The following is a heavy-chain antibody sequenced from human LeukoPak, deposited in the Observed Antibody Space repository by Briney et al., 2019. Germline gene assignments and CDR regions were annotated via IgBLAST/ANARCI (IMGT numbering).Heavy chain of an antibody. Sequence: KPSETLSLTCTVSGGSISSYYWSWIRQPPGKGLEWIGYIYYSGSTNYNPSLKSRVTISVDTSKNQFSLKLSSVTAADTAVYYCAREYDYVWGSYRYYYYYYMDVWGKGTTVTVSS. CDR3: AREYDYVWGSYRYYYYYYMDV. V-gene: IGHV4-59*12. D-gene: IGHD3-16*02. CDR1: GGSISSYY. J-gene: IGHJ6*03. CDR2: IYYSGST.